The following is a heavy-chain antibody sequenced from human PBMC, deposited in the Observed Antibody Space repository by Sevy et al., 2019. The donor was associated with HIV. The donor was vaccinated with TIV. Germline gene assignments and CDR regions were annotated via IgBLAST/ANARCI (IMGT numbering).Heavy chain of an antibody. J-gene: IGHJ6*02. CDR1: GVSISSYY. CDR2: IYYTGST. CDR3: ARELISGRYYGMDV. D-gene: IGHD6-19*01. Sequence: SETLSLTCTVSGVSISSYYWNWIRQSPGKGLEWIGYIYYTGSTNYNPSLKRRVTISVDTSKNQFSLKLTSLTAADTAVYYCARELISGRYYGMDVWGQGTMVTVSS. V-gene: IGHV4-59*12.